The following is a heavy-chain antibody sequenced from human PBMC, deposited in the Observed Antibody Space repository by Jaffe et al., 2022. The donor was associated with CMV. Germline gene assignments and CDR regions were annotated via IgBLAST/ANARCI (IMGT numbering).Heavy chain of an antibody. V-gene: IGHV4-34*01. Sequence: QVQLQQWGAGLLKPSETLSLTCAVYGGSFSGYYWSWIRQPPGKGLEWIGEINHSGSTNYNPSLKSRVTISVDTSKNQFSLKLSSVTAADTAVYYCARGYDSSGYYPRWGQGTLVTVSS. D-gene: IGHD3-22*01. CDR1: GGSFSGYY. CDR2: INHSGST. J-gene: IGHJ4*02. CDR3: ARGYDSSGYYPR.